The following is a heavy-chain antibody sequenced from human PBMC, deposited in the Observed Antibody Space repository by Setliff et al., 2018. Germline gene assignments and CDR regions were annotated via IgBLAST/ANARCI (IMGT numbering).Heavy chain of an antibody. CDR3: TRPHGGDYAFDI. V-gene: IGHV4-59*01. CDR1: GDSFSDYY. CDR2: IYNGGST. J-gene: IGHJ3*02. Sequence: SETLSLTCAVYGDSFSDYYWSWIRQSPGKGLEWIGYIYNGGSTDYNPSAKSRVTISLDTSKNQVSLRLTSVTAADTALYYCTRPHGGDYAFDIWGPGTMVTVS. D-gene: IGHD4-17*01.